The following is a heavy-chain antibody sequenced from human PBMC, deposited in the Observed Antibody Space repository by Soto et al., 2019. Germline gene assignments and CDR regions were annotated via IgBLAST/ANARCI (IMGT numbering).Heavy chain of an antibody. Sequence: GASVKVSCKASGGTFSSYAISWVRQAPGQGLAWMGGIIPIFGTANYAQKFQGRVTITADKSTSTAYMELSSLRSEDTAVYYCARAHDSSGYLYYYYYYGMDVWGQGTTVTVSS. J-gene: IGHJ6*02. CDR3: ARAHDSSGYLYYYYYYGMDV. CDR2: IIPIFGTA. V-gene: IGHV1-69*06. D-gene: IGHD3-22*01. CDR1: GGTFSSYA.